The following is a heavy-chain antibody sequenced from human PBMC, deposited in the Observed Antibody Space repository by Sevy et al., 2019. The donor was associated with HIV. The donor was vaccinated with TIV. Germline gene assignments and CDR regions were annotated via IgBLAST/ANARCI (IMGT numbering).Heavy chain of an antibody. D-gene: IGHD1-26*01. CDR3: ARDGGYSVKWYPLY. Sequence: GGSLTLSCAASGFAFSTHAMHWVRQAPGKGLEWVAVISYEGTETFYAASLKGRFTISRDNSKKMLSLQINSLRPEDTGVYYCARDGGYSVKWYPLYWGHGTLVTVSS. CDR2: ISYEGTET. CDR1: GFAFSTHA. V-gene: IGHV3-30-3*01. J-gene: IGHJ4*01.